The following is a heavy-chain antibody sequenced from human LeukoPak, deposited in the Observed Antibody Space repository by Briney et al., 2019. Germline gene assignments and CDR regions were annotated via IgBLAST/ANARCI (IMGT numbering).Heavy chain of an antibody. D-gene: IGHD1-26*01. CDR1: GFTFSSYA. V-gene: IGHV3-23*01. CDR2: INGRGDNT. J-gene: IGHJ4*02. CDR3: AKPPGLVGVGDY. Sequence: GGSLRLSCAASGFTFSSYAMNWVRQAPGKGLEWVSAINGRGDNTYYADSVKGRFTISRDNSNNTLYLQMNSLRAEDAAVYFCAKPPGLVGVGDYWGQGTLVTVPS.